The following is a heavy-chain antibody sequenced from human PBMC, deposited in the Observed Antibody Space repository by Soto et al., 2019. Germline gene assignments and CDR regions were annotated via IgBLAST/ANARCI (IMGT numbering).Heavy chain of an antibody. Sequence: HLVQSGPEVKKPGASITVSCKTSGDTFTNFGLSWVRQAPGQGLEWMGWIATYNSNRNYAQKLQGRLTLTTDTSTRTAYMELKDLGYDDTAVYYCARVVRGVVNWFDPWGQGTLVTVSS. CDR1: GDTFTNFG. V-gene: IGHV1-18*01. D-gene: IGHD3-10*01. CDR2: IATYNSNR. J-gene: IGHJ5*02. CDR3: ARVVRGVVNWFDP.